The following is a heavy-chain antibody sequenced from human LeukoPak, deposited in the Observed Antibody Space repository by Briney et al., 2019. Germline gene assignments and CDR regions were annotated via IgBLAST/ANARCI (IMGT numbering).Heavy chain of an antibody. D-gene: IGHD1-26*01. Sequence: SETLSLTCTVSGGSISNSGYYWGWIRQPPGKGLEWIGSIYYSGSPYYNPSLKSRVTISVDTSKNQFSLNLSSVTAADTAAYYCARHRASGGATGFDYWGQGTLVTVSS. J-gene: IGHJ4*02. CDR1: GGSISNSGYY. CDR3: ARHRASGGATGFDY. V-gene: IGHV4-39*01. CDR2: IYYSGSP.